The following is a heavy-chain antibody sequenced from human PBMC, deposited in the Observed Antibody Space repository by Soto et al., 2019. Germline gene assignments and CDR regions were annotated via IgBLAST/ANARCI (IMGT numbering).Heavy chain of an antibody. V-gene: IGHV3-9*01. CDR2: ISWNSGSI. Sequence: GGSLRLSCAASGFTFDDYAMHWVRQAPGKGLEWVSGISWNSGSIGYVDSVKGRFTISRDNAKNSLYLQMNSLRAEDAAVYYCATKYSQYCSGGSCLYFDFWGQGTTVTVSS. J-gene: IGHJ4*03. CDR3: ATKYSQYCSGGSCLYFDF. CDR1: GFTFDDYA. D-gene: IGHD2-15*01.